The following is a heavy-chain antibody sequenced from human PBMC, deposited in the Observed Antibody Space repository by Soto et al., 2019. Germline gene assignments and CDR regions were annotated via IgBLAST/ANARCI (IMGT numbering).Heavy chain of an antibody. J-gene: IGHJ6*03. Sequence: EVQLVESGGGLVQPGGSLRLSCATSGFILSDCAMNWVRQAPGKGLEWVSYISSSSSVIDYADSVNGRFTVSRDNARNSLYLQMNSLRAEDTAVYYCARDLSWGSNWYYYMDVWCKGTTVTVSS. CDR3: ARDLSWGSNWYYYMDV. V-gene: IGHV3-48*01. CDR1: GFILSDCA. D-gene: IGHD7-27*01. CDR2: ISSSSSVI.